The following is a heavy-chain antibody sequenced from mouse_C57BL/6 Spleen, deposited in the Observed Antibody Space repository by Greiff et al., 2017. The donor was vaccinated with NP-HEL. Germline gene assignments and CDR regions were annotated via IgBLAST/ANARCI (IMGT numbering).Heavy chain of an antibody. V-gene: IGHV1-55*01. D-gene: IGHD2-4*01. J-gene: IGHJ3*01. CDR3: ARSYYDYDKAWFAY. CDR2: IYPGSGST. Sequence: QVQLPQPGAELLKPGASVKMSCKASCYTFTSYLITWVKQRPGQSLEWIGDIYPGSGSTNYNEKFKSKATLTVDTSSSTAYMQLSSLTSEDSAVYYCARSYYDYDKAWFAYWGQGTLVTVSA. CDR1: CYTFTSYL.